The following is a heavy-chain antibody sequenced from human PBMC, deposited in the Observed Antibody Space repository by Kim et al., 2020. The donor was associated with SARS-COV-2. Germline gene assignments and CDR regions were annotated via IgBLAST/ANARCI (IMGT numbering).Heavy chain of an antibody. CDR3: ATCGLATDVDY. D-gene: IGHD5-12*01. J-gene: IGHJ4*02. CDR2: T. Sequence: TYCNPSLKSRVTISIDTSKNQFSLKLSSVTAADTAVYYCATCGLATDVDYWGQGTLVTVSS. V-gene: IGHV4-31*02.